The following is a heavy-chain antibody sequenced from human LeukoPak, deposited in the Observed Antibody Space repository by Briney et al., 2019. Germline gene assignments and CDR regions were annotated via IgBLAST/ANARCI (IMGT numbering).Heavy chain of an antibody. CDR1: GFTFSCYA. D-gene: IGHD3-16*01. V-gene: IGHV3-23*01. CDR2: ISGSGGST. J-gene: IGHJ4*02. CDR3: ARGAYDYVWGSYLDY. Sequence: PGGSLRLSCAASGFTFSCYAMSWVRQAPGKGLEWVSAISGSGGSTYYADSVKGRFTISRDNSKNTLYLQMNSLRAEDTAVYYCARGAYDYVWGSYLDYWGQGTLVTVSS.